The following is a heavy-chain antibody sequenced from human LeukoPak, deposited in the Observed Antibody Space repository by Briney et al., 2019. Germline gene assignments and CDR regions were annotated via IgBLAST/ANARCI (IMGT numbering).Heavy chain of an antibody. V-gene: IGHV4-59*01. CDR1: GGSISSYY. CDR3: ARFSGRRYYFDY. Sequence: SETLSLTCTVSGGSISSYYWSWIRQPPGKGLEWIGYIYYSGSTNYNPSLKSRITISVDTSKNQFSLKLSSVTAADTAVYYCARFSGRRYYFDYWGQGTVVTVSS. CDR2: IYYSGST. J-gene: IGHJ4*02. D-gene: IGHD6-19*01.